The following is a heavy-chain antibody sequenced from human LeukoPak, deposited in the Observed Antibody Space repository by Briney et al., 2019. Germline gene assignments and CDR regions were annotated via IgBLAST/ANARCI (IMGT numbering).Heavy chain of an antibody. D-gene: IGHD3-22*01. CDR1: GFTFSSYA. CDR3: ARDLIYDSSGYYSGYYYYGMDV. V-gene: IGHV3-53*01. Sequence: GGSLRLSCAASGFTFSSYAMSWVRQAPGKGLEWVSVIYSGGSTYYADSVKGRFTISRDNSKNTLYLQMNSLRAEDTAVYYCARDLIYDSSGYYSGYYYYGMDVWGQGTTVTVSS. J-gene: IGHJ6*02. CDR2: IYSGGST.